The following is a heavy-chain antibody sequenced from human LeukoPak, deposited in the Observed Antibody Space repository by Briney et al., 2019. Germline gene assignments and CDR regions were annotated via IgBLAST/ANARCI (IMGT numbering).Heavy chain of an antibody. D-gene: IGHD6-6*01. CDR1: GVPISTYY. CDR3: ARAIAAFPFDY. J-gene: IGHJ4*02. V-gene: IGHV4-59*01. CDR2: VYYNGDI. Sequence: PSETLSLTCSVSGVPISTYYWSWLRQSPGKGLEWIAYVYYNGDIMYNPSLKSRVTISLDTSKNQFSLKLSSVTAADTAVYYCARAIAAFPFDYWGQGTLVTVSS.